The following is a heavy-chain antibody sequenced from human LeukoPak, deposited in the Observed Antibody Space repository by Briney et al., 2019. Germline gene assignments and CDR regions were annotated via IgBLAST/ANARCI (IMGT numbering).Heavy chain of an antibody. CDR2: IRSDGSNK. CDR1: GFTFGSYG. Sequence: PGGSLRLSCAASGFTFGSYGMHWVRQAPGKGLEWVTSIRSDGSNKYYADSVKGRFTISRDNSKTTLYLQMNTLRPDDTAVYYCARGVKHIVVVTAQHFFDYWGQGTLVTVSS. D-gene: IGHD2-21*02. V-gene: IGHV3-30*02. CDR3: ARGVKHIVVVTAQHFFDY. J-gene: IGHJ4*02.